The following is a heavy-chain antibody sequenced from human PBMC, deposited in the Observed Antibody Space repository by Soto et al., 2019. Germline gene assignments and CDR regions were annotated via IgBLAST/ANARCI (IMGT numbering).Heavy chain of an antibody. J-gene: IGHJ4*02. D-gene: IGHD2-15*01. CDR3: AKVPVGYCSGGSCYPFDY. V-gene: IGHV3-23*01. CDR2: ISGSGVGT. CDR1: GFTFSDYA. Sequence: GGSLRLSCAASGFTFSDYAMSWVRQAPGKGLEWVSAISGSGVGTYYADSVKGRFTISRDNSKNTLYLQMNSLRAEDTAIYYCAKVPVGYCSGGSCYPFDYWGQGTLVTVSS.